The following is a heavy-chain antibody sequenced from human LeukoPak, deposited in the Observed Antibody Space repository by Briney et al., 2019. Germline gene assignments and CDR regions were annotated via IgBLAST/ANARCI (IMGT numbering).Heavy chain of an antibody. D-gene: IGHD6-19*01. CDR2: INPNSGGT. CDR1: GYTFTGYY. V-gene: IGHV1-2*02. CDR3: ARDAAVAGTTKQNWFDP. Sequence: ASVKVSCKASGYTFTGYYMHWVRQAPGRGLEWMGWINPNSGGTNYAQKFQGRVTMTRDTSISTAYMELSRLRSDDTAVYYCARDAAVAGTTKQNWFDPWGQGTLVTVSS. J-gene: IGHJ5*02.